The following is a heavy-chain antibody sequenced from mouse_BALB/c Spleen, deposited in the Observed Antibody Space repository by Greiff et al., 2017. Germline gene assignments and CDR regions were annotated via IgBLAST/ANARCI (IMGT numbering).Heavy chain of an antibody. CDR2: IYPGDGDT. CDR1: GYTFTSYW. V-gene: IGHV1-87*01. Sequence: VQLQESGAELARPGASVKLSCKASGYTFTSYWMQWVKQRPGQGLEWIGAIYPGDGDTRYTQKFKGKATLTADKSSSTAYMQLSSLASEDSAVYYCARGGAWGQGTLVTVSA. CDR3: ARGGA. J-gene: IGHJ3*01.